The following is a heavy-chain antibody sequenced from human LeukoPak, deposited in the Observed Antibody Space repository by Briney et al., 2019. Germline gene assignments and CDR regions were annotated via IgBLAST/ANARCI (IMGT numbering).Heavy chain of an antibody. CDR3: AREGSPRIAAAFAEYIQH. D-gene: IGHD6-13*01. CDR1: GGTFSSYA. V-gene: IGHV1-69*04. J-gene: IGHJ1*01. Sequence: GASVKVSCKASGGTFSSYAISWVRQAPGQGLEWMGRIIPILGIANYAQKFQGRVTITADKSTSTAYMELSSLRSEDTAVYYCAREGSPRIAAAFAEYIQHWGQGTLVTVSS. CDR2: IIPILGIA.